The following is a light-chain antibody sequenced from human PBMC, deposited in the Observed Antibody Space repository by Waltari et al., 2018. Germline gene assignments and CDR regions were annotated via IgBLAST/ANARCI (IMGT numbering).Light chain of an antibody. CDR2: DVS. V-gene: IGLV2-8*01. J-gene: IGLJ1*01. CDR1: SSDVGGYTF. CDR3: SSYAGSNNV. Sequence: QSALTQPPSASGSPGQSVTISCTGTSSDVGGYTFVSWYQQHPGKVPKLMIYDVSKRPSGVPDRFSGSKSGNTASLTVSGLQAGDEADYYCSSYAGSNNVFGTGTKVTVL.